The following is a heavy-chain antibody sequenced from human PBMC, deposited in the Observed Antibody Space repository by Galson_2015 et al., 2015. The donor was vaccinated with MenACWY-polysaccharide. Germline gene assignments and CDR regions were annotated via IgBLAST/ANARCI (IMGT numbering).Heavy chain of an antibody. V-gene: IGHV3-9*01. CDR3: AKGPDYDILSGPLN. J-gene: IGHJ4*02. D-gene: IGHD3-9*01. CDR2: ISWNSGSI. CDR1: GFTFDDYA. Sequence: SLRLSCAASGFTFDDYAMHWVRQAPGKGLEWVSGISWNSGSIGYADSVKGRFTISRDNAKNSLYLQMNSLRAEDTALYYCAKGPDYDILSGPLNWDQGTLVTVSS.